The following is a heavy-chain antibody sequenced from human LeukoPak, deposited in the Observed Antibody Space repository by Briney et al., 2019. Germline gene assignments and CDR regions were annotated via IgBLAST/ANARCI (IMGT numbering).Heavy chain of an antibody. CDR2: IYTTGST. V-gene: IGHV4-4*07. J-gene: IGHJ2*01. D-gene: IGHD2/OR15-2a*01. CDR3: ARGYYSGWYFDL. CDR1: GDSIRGYY. Sequence: RASETLSLTCTVSGDSIRGYYWSWIRQPAGKGLEWIGHIYTTGSTTYNPSLKSRVTMSVDTSKNQFSLKLNSVTAADTAVYYCARGYYSGWYFDLWGRGTLATVSS.